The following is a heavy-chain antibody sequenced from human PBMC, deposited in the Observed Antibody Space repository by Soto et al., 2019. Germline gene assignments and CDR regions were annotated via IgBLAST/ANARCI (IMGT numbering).Heavy chain of an antibody. CDR3: ARENYYYYGMDV. Sequence: ETLSLTCAVYGGSFSGYYWSWIRQPPGKGLEWIGEINHSGSTNYNPSLKSRVTISVDTSKNQFSLKLSSVTAADTAVYYCARENYYYYGMDVWGQGTTVTVSS. J-gene: IGHJ6*02. CDR2: INHSGST. CDR1: GGSFSGYY. V-gene: IGHV4-34*01.